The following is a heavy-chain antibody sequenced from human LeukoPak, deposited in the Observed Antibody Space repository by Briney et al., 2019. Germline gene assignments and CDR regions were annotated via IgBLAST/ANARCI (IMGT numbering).Heavy chain of an antibody. V-gene: IGHV3-48*02. CDR1: GLTFSSYS. Sequence: RGSLRLSFAASGLTFSSYSMNWVRQTPGKRLEWISYISSGSSTIYYPDSVTGRFTISTDHAKNSLYLQMNSLRDEDTAVYYCARDQTGRGYCSGISCYYFDYWGQGTLVTVSS. J-gene: IGHJ4*02. D-gene: IGHD2-2*03. CDR2: ISSGSSTI. CDR3: ARDQTGRGYCSGISCYYFDY.